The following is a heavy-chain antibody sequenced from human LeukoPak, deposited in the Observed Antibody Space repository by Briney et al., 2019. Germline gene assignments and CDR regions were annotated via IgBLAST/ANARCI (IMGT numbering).Heavy chain of an antibody. V-gene: IGHV4-34*01. CDR1: GGSFSGYY. CDR3: ARDSYRIVVVVAATEVYNWFDP. D-gene: IGHD2-15*01. CDR2: NNHSGST. J-gene: IGHJ5*02. Sequence: SEALSLPCAVYGGSFSGYYWSWIRQPPGKGLEWIGENNHSGSTNYNPSLKSRVTISVDTSKNQFSLKLSSVTAADTAVYYCARDSYRIVVVVAATEVYNWFDPWGQGTLVTVSS.